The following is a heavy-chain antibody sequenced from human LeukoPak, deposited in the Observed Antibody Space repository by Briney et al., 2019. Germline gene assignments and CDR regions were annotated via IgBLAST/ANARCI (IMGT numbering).Heavy chain of an antibody. CDR2: ISWNSGSI. CDR3: AKAPYSSSWFVY. CDR1: GFTFDDYA. J-gene: IGHJ4*02. V-gene: IGHV3-9*01. Sequence: SLRLSCAASGFTFDDYAMHWVRQAPGKGLEWVSGISWNSGSIGYADSVKGRFTISRDNAKNSLYLKMNSLRAEDTALYYCAKAPYSSSWFVYWGQGTLVTVSS. D-gene: IGHD6-13*01.